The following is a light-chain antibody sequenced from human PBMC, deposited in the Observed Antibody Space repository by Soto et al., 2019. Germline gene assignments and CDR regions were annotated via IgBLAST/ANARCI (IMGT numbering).Light chain of an antibody. V-gene: IGKV2-28*01. CDR2: LAS. CDR1: QSLLHPNGNTL. J-gene: IGKJ4*01. CDR3: MQSLQSPPT. Sequence: VMTQSPVTLAVTPGEPASISCKSSQSLLHPNGNTLLQWYLQRPGQSPQLLIYLASKRASGVPDRFSGSGSGTDFTLRISSLQAEDAGTYYCMQSLQSPPTFGGGTKVDMK.